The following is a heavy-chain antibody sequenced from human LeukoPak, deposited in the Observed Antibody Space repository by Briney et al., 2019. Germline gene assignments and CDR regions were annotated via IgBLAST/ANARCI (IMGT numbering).Heavy chain of an antibody. Sequence: TGGSLRLSCAASGFTFSNYAIHWVRQAPGKGLEWVAVISYDGSNKYYADSVKGQFTISRDNSKNTLYLQMNSLRAEDTAVYYCARRFSSGWDFDYWGQGTLVTVSS. CDR1: GFTFSNYA. J-gene: IGHJ4*02. CDR3: ARRFSSGWDFDY. V-gene: IGHV3-30-3*01. D-gene: IGHD6-19*01. CDR2: ISYDGSNK.